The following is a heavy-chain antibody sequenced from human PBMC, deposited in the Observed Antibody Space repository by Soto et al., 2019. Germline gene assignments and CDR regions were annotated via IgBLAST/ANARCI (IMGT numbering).Heavy chain of an antibody. V-gene: IGHV1-69*02. CDR2: IIPILGIA. D-gene: IGHD6-19*01. CDR1: GGTFSSYT. CDR3: ARARIAVAGTSAFDI. Sequence: QVQLVQSGAEVKKPGSSVKVSCKASGGTFSSYTISWVRQAPGQGLEWMGRIIPILGIANYAQKFQGRVKITADKATSTAYMELSSLRSEDTAVYYCARARIAVAGTSAFDIWGQGTMVTVSS. J-gene: IGHJ3*02.